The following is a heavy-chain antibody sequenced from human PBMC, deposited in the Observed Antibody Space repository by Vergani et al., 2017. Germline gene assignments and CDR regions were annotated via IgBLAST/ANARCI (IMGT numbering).Heavy chain of an antibody. D-gene: IGHD3-22*01. CDR3: SRDRIPYGDYVPGTMIVATGESGFDY. CDR1: GFTFDDYA. CDR2: ISWHSGSI. J-gene: IGHJ4*02. Sequence: EVQLVESGGGLVQPGRSLRLSCAASGFTFDDYAMHWVRQAPGKGLEWVSGISWHSGSIGYADSVKGRFTISRDNAKNSLYLQMNSLRAEDTAVYYCSRDRIPYGDYVPGTMIVATGESGFDYWGQGTLVTVSS. V-gene: IGHV3-9*01.